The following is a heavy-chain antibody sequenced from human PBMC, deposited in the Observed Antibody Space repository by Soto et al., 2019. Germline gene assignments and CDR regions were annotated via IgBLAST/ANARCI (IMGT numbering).Heavy chain of an antibody. CDR1: GFTFDDYA. Sequence: EVQLVESGGGLVQPGRSLRLSCAASGFTFDDYAMHWVRQAPGKGLEWVSGISWNSGSIGYADSVKGRFTISRDNAKNFLYLQMNSLRAEDTALYYCAKDKMKGYYGSGSYNDYWGQGTLVTVSS. J-gene: IGHJ4*02. CDR2: ISWNSGSI. CDR3: AKDKMKGYYGSGSYNDY. D-gene: IGHD3-10*01. V-gene: IGHV3-9*01.